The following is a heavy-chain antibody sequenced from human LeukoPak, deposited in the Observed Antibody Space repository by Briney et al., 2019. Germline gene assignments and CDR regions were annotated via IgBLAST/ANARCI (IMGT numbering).Heavy chain of an antibody. CDR1: GFTFSSYG. J-gene: IGHJ6*04. CDR3: AELGITMIGGV. Sequence: GGSLRLSCAASGFTFSSYGMSWVRQAPGKGLEWVSAISGSGGSTYYADSVKGRFTISRDNSKNTLYLQVNSLRAEDTAVYYCAELGITMIGGVWGKGTTVTISS. CDR2: ISGSGGST. D-gene: IGHD3-10*02. V-gene: IGHV3-23*01.